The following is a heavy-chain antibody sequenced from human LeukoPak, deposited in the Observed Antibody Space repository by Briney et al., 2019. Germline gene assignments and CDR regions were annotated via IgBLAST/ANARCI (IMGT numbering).Heavy chain of an antibody. V-gene: IGHV3-23*01. D-gene: IGHD2-21*02. J-gene: IGHJ4*02. Sequence: PGGSLRLSCAASGFTFSSYAMSWVRQAPGMGLEWVSTIIGSGGSTYNADFVKGRFTISRDNSKNTLYLQMNSLRAEDTAVYYCAKDSYCGGDCYKRAVDYWGQGTLVTVSS. CDR2: IIGSGGST. CDR3: AKDSYCGGDCYKRAVDY. CDR1: GFTFSSYA.